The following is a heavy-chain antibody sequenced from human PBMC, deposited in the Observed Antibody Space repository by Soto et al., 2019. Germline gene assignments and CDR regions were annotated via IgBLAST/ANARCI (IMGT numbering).Heavy chain of an antibody. Sequence: SETLSLTCTVSGGSISSSSYYWGWIRQPPGKGLEWIGSIYYSGSTYYNPSLKSRVTISVDTSKNQFSLKLSSVTAADTAVYYCARHATGTDTFDYWGQGTLVTVSS. CDR2: IYYSGST. CDR1: GGSISSSSYY. V-gene: IGHV4-39*01. J-gene: IGHJ4*02. D-gene: IGHD1-7*01. CDR3: ARHATGTDTFDY.